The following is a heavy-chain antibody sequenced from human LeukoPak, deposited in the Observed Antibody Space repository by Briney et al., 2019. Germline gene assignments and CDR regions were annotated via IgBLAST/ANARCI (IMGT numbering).Heavy chain of an antibody. CDR1: GFTFSSYW. Sequence: GGSLRLSCAASGFTFSSYWMSWVRQAPGKGLEWVAVISYDGSNKYYADSVKGRFTISRDNSKNTLYLQMNSLRAEDTAVYYCAKDQGWDYWGQGTLVTVSS. J-gene: IGHJ4*02. CDR3: AKDQGWDY. CDR2: ISYDGSNK. V-gene: IGHV3-30*18. D-gene: IGHD6-19*01.